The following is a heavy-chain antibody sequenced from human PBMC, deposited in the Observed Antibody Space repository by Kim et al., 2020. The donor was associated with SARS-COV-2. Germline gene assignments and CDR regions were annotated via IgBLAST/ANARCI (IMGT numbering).Heavy chain of an antibody. Sequence: YAHKFPGRVTMTEDTSTDTAYMELSSLRSEDTAVYYCATASITMIGYFQHWGQGTLVTVSS. D-gene: IGHD3-22*01. J-gene: IGHJ1*01. CDR3: ATASITMIGYFQH. V-gene: IGHV1-24*01.